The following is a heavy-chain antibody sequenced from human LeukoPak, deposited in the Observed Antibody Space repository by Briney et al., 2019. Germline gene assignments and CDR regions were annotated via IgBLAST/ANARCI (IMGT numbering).Heavy chain of an antibody. Sequence: ASVKVSCKASGYTFTGYYMHWVRQAPGQGLEWMGWINPNSGGTNYAQKFQERVTITRDMSTSTAYMELSSLRSEDTAVYYCAATISADTDYYGMDVWGQGTTVTVSS. CDR1: GYTFTGYY. D-gene: IGHD6-13*01. J-gene: IGHJ6*02. CDR2: INPNSGGT. CDR3: AATISADTDYYGMDV. V-gene: IGHV1-2*02.